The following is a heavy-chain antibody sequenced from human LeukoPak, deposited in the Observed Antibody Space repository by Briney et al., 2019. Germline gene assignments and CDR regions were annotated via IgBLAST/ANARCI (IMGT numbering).Heavy chain of an antibody. CDR3: ASITMVRGVIWYAFDI. CDR2: INPNSGGT. Sequence: ASVTVSCKASGYTFTGYYMHWVRQAPAQGLEWMGWINPNSGGTNYAQKFQGRVTMTRDTSISTAYMELSRLRSDDTAVYYCASITMVRGVIWYAFDIWGQGTMVTVSS. V-gene: IGHV1-2*02. J-gene: IGHJ3*02. CDR1: GYTFTGYY. D-gene: IGHD3-10*01.